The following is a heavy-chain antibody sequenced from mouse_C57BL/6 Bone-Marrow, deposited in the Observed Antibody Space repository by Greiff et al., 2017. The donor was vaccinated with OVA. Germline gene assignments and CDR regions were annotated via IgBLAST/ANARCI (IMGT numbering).Heavy chain of an antibody. CDR2: IHPNSGST. Sequence: QVQLKQPGAELVKPGASVKLSCKASGYTFTSYWMHWVKQRPGQGLEWIGMIHPNSGSTNYNEKFKSKATLTVDKSSSTAYMQLSSLTSEDSAVYYCARWEFITTVVASFDYWGQGTTLTVSS. D-gene: IGHD1-1*01. J-gene: IGHJ2*01. CDR1: GYTFTSYW. CDR3: ARWEFITTVVASFDY. V-gene: IGHV1-64*01.